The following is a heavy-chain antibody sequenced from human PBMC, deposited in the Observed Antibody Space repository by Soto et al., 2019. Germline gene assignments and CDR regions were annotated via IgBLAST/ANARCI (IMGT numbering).Heavy chain of an antibody. Sequence: GGSLRLSCAASGFTFSSYAMSWARQAPGKGLEWVSSISNSGGSTYHADSVKGRFTISRDNSKNTLYLQMNSLRAEDTAVYYCAKDMGSGYYSGFDYWGQGTLVTVSS. CDR3: AKDMGSGYYSGFDY. V-gene: IGHV3-23*01. D-gene: IGHD3-22*01. CDR2: ISNSGGST. J-gene: IGHJ4*02. CDR1: GFTFSSYA.